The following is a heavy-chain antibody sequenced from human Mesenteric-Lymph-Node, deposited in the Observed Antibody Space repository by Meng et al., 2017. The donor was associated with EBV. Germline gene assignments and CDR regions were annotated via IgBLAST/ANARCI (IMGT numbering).Heavy chain of an antibody. CDR2: ISAYNSNT. Sequence: QVQLVQSGAGVKKPGASVKVSCKASGYTFTNFGITWVRQAPGQGLEWLGWISAYNSNTDYAQSLQGRVIMTKDTSTSTAYMDLRSLRPDDTAVYYCARISDYDSSGLDYWGQGTLVTVSS. CDR1: GYTFTNFG. J-gene: IGHJ4*02. V-gene: IGHV1-18*01. D-gene: IGHD3-22*01. CDR3: ARISDYDSSGLDY.